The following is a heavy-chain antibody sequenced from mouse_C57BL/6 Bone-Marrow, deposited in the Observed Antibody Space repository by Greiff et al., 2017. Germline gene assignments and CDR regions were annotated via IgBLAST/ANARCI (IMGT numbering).Heavy chain of an antibody. CDR3: ARWRCDYLGC. Sequence: QVQLQQSGPELVKPGASVKISCKASGYAFSSSWMNWVKQRPGKGLEWIGRIYPGDGDTNYNGKFKGKATLTADKSSSTAYMQLSSLTSEDYAVYFCARWRCDYLGCWGEGTLVTVSA. CDR1: GYAFSSSW. J-gene: IGHJ3*01. D-gene: IGHD2-4*01. CDR2: IYPGDGDT. V-gene: IGHV1-82*01.